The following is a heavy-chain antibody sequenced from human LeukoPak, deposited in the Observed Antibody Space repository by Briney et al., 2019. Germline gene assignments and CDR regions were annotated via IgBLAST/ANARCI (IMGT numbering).Heavy chain of an antibody. Sequence: GGSLRLSCAASGFTFSSYGMHWVRQAPGKGLEWVAVIWYDGSNKYYADSVKGRFTISRDNSKNTLYLQMNSLRAEDTAVYYCAKDAWGPEAYYFDYWGQGTLVTVSS. D-gene: IGHD3-16*01. J-gene: IGHJ4*02. CDR2: IWYDGSNK. CDR1: GFTFSSYG. CDR3: AKDAWGPEAYYFDY. V-gene: IGHV3-33*06.